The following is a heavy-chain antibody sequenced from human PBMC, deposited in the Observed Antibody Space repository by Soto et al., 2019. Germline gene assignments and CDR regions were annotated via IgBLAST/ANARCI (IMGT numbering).Heavy chain of an antibody. CDR2: ISSSGSTI. D-gene: IGHD3-22*01. V-gene: IGHV3-48*03. J-gene: IGHJ4*02. CDR1: GFTFSSYE. CDR3: AREAKGPSYYYDSSGYYYFDY. Sequence: TGGSLRLSCAASGFTFSSYEMNWVRQAPGKGLEWVSYISSSGSTIYYADSVKGRFTISRDNAKNSLYLQMNSLRAEDTAVYYCAREAKGPSYYYDSSGYYYFDYWGQGTLVTVSS.